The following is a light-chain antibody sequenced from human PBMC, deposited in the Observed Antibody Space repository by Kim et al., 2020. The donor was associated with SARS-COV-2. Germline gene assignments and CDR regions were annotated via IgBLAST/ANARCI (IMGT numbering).Light chain of an antibody. CDR3: KQSYSTPRT. CDR2: AAS. Sequence: DIQMTQSPSSLSASVGDRVTITCRASQSITSYLNWYQQKPGKAPNLLIYAASSLQSGVPSRFSGSGSGTDFTLTISSLQPEDFATYYCKQSYSTPRTFGQGTKLEI. V-gene: IGKV1-39*01. J-gene: IGKJ2*01. CDR1: QSITSY.